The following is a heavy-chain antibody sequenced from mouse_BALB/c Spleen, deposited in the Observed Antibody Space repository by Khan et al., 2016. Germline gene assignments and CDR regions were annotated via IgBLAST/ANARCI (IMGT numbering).Heavy chain of an antibody. Sequence: EVQLVESGPGLVKPSQSLSLTCTVTGYSITSDYAWNWIRQFPGNKLEWMGYISYSGSTRYYPSLKSRISFTRDTSKNQFFLQLNSVTTEDTATYYSARTPTAYYTMDYWGQGTSVTVSS. V-gene: IGHV3-2*02. D-gene: IGHD1-2*01. J-gene: IGHJ4*01. CDR1: GYSITSDYA. CDR3: ARTPTAYYTMDY. CDR2: ISYSGST.